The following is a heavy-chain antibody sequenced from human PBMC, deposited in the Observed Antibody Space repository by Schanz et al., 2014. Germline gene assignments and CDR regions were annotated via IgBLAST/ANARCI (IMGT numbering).Heavy chain of an antibody. CDR3: ARGLIAAAGGAFDY. CDR1: GFTFSSYG. D-gene: IGHD6-13*01. J-gene: IGHJ4*02. V-gene: IGHV3-48*01. Sequence: VQLVESGGGVVQPGRSLRLSCAASGFTFSSYGMHWVRQAPGKGLEWVSYISSSSSTRYYADSVKGRFTISRDNAKNTLYLQMNSLRAGDAAVYYCARGLIAAAGGAFDYWGQGTLVAASS. CDR2: ISSSSSTR.